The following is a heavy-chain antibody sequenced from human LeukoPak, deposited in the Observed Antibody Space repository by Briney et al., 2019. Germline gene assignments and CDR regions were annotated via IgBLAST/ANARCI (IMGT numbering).Heavy chain of an antibody. CDR2: INHSGST. Sequence: SETLSLTCAVSGGSFSGYHWSWIRQPPGKGLELIGEINHSGSTNYNLSLKSRVTISEDTSKNQFSLKLSSVTAADTAVYYCARGGRGVPSVRRLKPGNCSDPWGQGTLVTVSS. V-gene: IGHV4-34*01. D-gene: IGHD2-2*01. CDR3: ARGGRGVPSVRRLKPGNCSDP. J-gene: IGHJ5*02. CDR1: GGSFSGYH.